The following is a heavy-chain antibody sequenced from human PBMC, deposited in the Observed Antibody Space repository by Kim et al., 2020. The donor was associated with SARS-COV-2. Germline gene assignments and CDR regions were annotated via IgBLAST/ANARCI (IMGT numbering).Heavy chain of an antibody. CDR2: INHSGST. CDR1: GGSFSGYY. J-gene: IGHJ4*02. Sequence: SETLSLTCAVYGGSFSGYYWSWIRQPPGKGLEWIGEINHSGSTNYNPSLKSRVTISVDTSKNQFSLKLSSVTAADTAVYYCARALPPRFWSGYSHFDYWGQGTLVTVSS. CDR3: ARALPPRFWSGYSHFDY. D-gene: IGHD3-3*01. V-gene: IGHV4-34*01.